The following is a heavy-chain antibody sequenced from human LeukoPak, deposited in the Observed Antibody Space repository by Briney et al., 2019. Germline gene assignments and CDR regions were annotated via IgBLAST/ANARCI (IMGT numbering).Heavy chain of an antibody. CDR3: AKVVGATTREYFDY. CDR2: ISGSGGST. Sequence: GAALILSCAASGFTFSSYAMSWVRPAPGKGLEWVSTISGSGGSTYYADSVKGRFTISRDNSKNTLYLQMNSLRAEDTAVYYCAKVVGATTREYFDYWGQGTLVTVSS. D-gene: IGHD1-26*01. CDR1: GFTFSSYA. V-gene: IGHV3-23*01. J-gene: IGHJ4*02.